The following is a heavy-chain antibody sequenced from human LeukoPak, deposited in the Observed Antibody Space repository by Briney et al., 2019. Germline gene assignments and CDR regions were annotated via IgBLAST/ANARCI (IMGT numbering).Heavy chain of an antibody. Sequence: PGGSLRLSCAASGFTFSSHSMNWVRQAPGKGLEWVSSISSSSNYIYYADSVKGRFTISRDNAKKSVYLHMSSLRAEDTALYYCARLSAYYYGSYFYYYMDVWGKGTTVTVSS. D-gene: IGHD3-10*01. CDR1: GFTFSSHS. J-gene: IGHJ6*03. CDR3: ARLSAYYYGSYFYYYMDV. V-gene: IGHV3-21*01. CDR2: ISSSSNYI.